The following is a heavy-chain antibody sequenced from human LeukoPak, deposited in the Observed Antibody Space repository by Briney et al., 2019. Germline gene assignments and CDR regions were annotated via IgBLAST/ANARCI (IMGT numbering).Heavy chain of an antibody. V-gene: IGHV1-69*05. J-gene: IGHJ4*02. CDR1: GGTFNSYA. Sequence: SVKVSCKAFGGTFNSYAINWVRQAPGQGLEWLGGIIPIFGTANYAQKFQGRVTITTDDSTSTTYMEMSSLRSEDTAVYYCARGGQYQLLFWYWGQGTLVTVSS. D-gene: IGHD2-2*01. CDR3: ARGGQYQLLFWY. CDR2: IIPIFGTA.